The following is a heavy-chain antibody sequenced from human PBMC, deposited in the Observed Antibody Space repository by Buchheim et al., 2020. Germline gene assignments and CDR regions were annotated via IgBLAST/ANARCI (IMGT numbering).Heavy chain of an antibody. J-gene: IGHJ6*01. D-gene: IGHD2-8*01. CDR3: ARDRTEVYATLCYDYGIDV. CDR2: ISYDGSNK. CDR1: GFTFSSYA. Sequence: QVQLVESGGGVVQPGRSLRLSCAASGFTFSSYAMHWVRQAPGKGLEWVAVISYDGSNKYYADSVKGRFTISRDNSKNTLYLQMNSARAEDTAVYYCARDRTEVYATLCYDYGIDVWGQGTT. V-gene: IGHV3-30-3*01.